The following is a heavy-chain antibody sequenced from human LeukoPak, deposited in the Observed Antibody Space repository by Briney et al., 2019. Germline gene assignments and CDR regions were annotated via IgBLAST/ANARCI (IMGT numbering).Heavy chain of an antibody. J-gene: IGHJ6*03. CDR3: ATKGPFSSSWYEDYYYYMDV. Sequence: ASVKASCKVSGYTLTELSMHWVRQAPGKGLEWMGGFDPEDGETIYAQKFQGRVTMTEDTSTDTAYMELSSLRSEDTAVYYCATKGPFSSSWYEDYYYYMDVWGKGTTVTVSS. D-gene: IGHD6-13*01. CDR2: FDPEDGET. CDR1: GYTLTELS. V-gene: IGHV1-24*01.